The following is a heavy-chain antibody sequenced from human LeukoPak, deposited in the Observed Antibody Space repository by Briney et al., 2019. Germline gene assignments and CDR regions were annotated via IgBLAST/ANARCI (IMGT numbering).Heavy chain of an antibody. CDR1: GGSISSGGYS. CDR3: ARFSEVVVPAAIQDYYYYYMDV. V-gene: IGHV4-30-2*02. D-gene: IGHD2-2*02. CDR2: IYHSGST. Sequence: SETLSLTCAVSGGSISSGGYSWSWIRQPPGKGLEWIGYIYHSGSTYYNPSLKSRVTISVDTSKNQFSLKLSSVTAADTAVYYCARFSEVVVPAAIQDYYYYYMDVWGKGTTVTVSS. J-gene: IGHJ6*03.